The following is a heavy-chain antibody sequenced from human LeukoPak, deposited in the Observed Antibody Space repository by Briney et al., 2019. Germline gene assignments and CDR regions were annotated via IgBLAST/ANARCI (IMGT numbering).Heavy chain of an antibody. CDR2: IYYSGST. D-gene: IGHD2-21*02. CDR1: GGSISSYY. J-gene: IGHJ4*02. CDR3: ARYVVVTAYFDY. V-gene: IGHV4-59*01. Sequence: SSETLSLTCTVSGGSISSYYWSWIRQPPGKGLEWIGYIYYSGSTNYNPSLKSRVTISVDTSKNQFSLKLSSVTAADTAVYYCARYVVVTAYFDYWGQGTLVTVSS.